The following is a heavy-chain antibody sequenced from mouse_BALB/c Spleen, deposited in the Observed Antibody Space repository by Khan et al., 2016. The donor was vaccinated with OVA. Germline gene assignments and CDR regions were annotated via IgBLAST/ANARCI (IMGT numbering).Heavy chain of an antibody. Sequence: QIQLVQSGPELKKPGETVKISCKASGYTFTNYGMNWVKQAPGKGLKWMGWINTYTGEPTYADDFKGRFAFSLETSANTAYLQINNLKNEDTATYYCARPPYFSEVMDYWGQGTSVTVSS. CDR1: GYTFTNYG. D-gene: IGHD2-10*01. V-gene: IGHV9-3-1*01. CDR2: INTYTGEP. CDR3: ARPPYFSEVMDY. J-gene: IGHJ4*01.